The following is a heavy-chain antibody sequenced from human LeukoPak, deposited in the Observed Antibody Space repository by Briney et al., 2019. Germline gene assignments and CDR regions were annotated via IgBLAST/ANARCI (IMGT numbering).Heavy chain of an antibody. J-gene: IGHJ4*02. Sequence: ASVKVSCKASGYAFTSYGISWVRQAPGQGLEWMGWISAYNGNTNYAQKLQGRVTMTTDTSTSTAYMELRSLRSDDTAVYYCARDLGGSWGEPPFDYWGQGTLVTVSS. CDR3: ARDLGGSWGEPPFDY. CDR2: ISAYNGNT. D-gene: IGHD3-10*01. CDR1: GYAFTSYG. V-gene: IGHV1-18*01.